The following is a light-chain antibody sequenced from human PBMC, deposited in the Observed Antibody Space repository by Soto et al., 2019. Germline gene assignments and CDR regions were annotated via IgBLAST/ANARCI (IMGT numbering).Light chain of an antibody. J-gene: IGLJ1*01. Sequence: QAVVTQPPSVSGAPGQRVTIACTGSTSNFGAGYDVHWYRHLPGAAPKLLLSGHSHRPSGVPDRLSGSKSGTSASLAITGLQAEDEAYYYCQSYDTGLVGLIFGAGTKVTVL. CDR2: GHS. CDR1: TSNFGAGYD. V-gene: IGLV1-40*01. CDR3: QSYDTGLVGLI.